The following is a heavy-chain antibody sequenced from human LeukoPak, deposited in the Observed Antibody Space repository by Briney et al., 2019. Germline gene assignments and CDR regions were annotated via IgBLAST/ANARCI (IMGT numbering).Heavy chain of an antibody. CDR1: GFTFSSYG. CDR3: AKADLGVYGDSPTGNY. V-gene: IGHV3-30*18. D-gene: IGHD4-17*01. Sequence: PGGSLRLSCAASGFTFSSYGMHWVRQAPGKGLEWVAVISYDGSNKYYADSVKGRFTISRDNSKNTLYLQMNSLRAEDTAVYYCAKADLGVYGDSPTGNYWGQGTLVTVSS. CDR2: ISYDGSNK. J-gene: IGHJ4*02.